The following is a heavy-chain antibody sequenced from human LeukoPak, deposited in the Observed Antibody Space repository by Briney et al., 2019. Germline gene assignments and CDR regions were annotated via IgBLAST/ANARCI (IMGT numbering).Heavy chain of an antibody. V-gene: IGHV4-30-4*08. CDR1: GGSISSGDYY. J-gene: IGHJ4*02. D-gene: IGHD6-19*01. Sequence: SETLSLTCTVSGGSISSGDYYWSWIRQPPGKGLEWIGYIYYSGSTYYNPSLKSRVTMSVDTSKNQFSLKLSSVTAADTAVYYCARDVAVAGFLDYWGQGTLVTVSS. CDR2: IYYSGST. CDR3: ARDVAVAGFLDY.